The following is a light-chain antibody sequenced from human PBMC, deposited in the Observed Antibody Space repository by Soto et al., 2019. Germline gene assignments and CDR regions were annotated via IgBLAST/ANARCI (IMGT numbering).Light chain of an antibody. CDR1: QTVTGNY. CDR3: QQYKSWPPIT. V-gene: IGKV3-20*01. J-gene: IGKJ5*01. CDR2: SAS. Sequence: EIVLTQSPGTLSLSPGDRATLSCRASQTVTGNYLAWYHQKPGQAPRLLIHSASSRATGVPDRFSGTGSGTEFTLTISSLKSEDYAVYYCQQYKSWPPITFGQGTRLEIK.